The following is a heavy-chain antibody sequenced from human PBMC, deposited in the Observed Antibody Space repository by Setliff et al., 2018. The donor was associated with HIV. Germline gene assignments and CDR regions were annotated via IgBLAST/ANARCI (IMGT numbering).Heavy chain of an antibody. CDR3: ARGVVDYDFWSGSGDYYYMDV. CDR2: IYYTGST. CDR1: GASITRGGDF. V-gene: IGHV4-31*03. D-gene: IGHD3-3*01. J-gene: IGHJ6*03. Sequence: PSETLSLTCSVPGASITRGGDFWSWIRQHPGKGLEWIGYIYYTGSTYYNPSLRSRVSISLDTSKNHFSLKMSSVTAADTAVYYCARGVVDYDFWSGSGDYYYMDVWGKGTTVTVSS.